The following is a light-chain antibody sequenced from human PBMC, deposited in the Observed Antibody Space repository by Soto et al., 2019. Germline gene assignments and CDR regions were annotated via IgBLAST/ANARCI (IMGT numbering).Light chain of an antibody. J-gene: IGKJ1*01. CDR2: KAS. CDR1: QSISSW. CDR3: QQYNSYQT. V-gene: IGKV1-5*03. Sequence: DIQMTQSPSTLSASVGDRVTITCRASQSISSWLAWYQQKPGKAPKLLIYKASSLESGVPSRFSRSGSGTEFTLTISSLQPDDFATYYCQQYNSYQTVGQGTKVEIK.